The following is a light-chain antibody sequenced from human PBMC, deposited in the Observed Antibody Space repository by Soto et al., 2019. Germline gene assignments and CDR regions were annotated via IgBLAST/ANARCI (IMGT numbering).Light chain of an antibody. CDR1: ESIYNW. J-gene: IGKJ1*01. CDR3: QEYNSYSRT. CDR2: KTS. V-gene: IGKV1-5*03. Sequence: IQMTQSPSTLSAAVGHTVTIPCRASESIYNWLAWYKQIPGKAPQLLIYKTSTLQRGVPSRFSGSGSGAEYSLPISSLQPDDFATYYCQEYNSYSRTFGQGPRV.